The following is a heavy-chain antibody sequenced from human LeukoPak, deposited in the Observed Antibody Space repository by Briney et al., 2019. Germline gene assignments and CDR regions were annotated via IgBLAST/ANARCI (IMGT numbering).Heavy chain of an antibody. CDR3: AKVPMVRGLIFCEYYNYYMDV. CDR2: ISGSGGRT. J-gene: IGHJ6*03. D-gene: IGHD3-10*01. V-gene: IGHV3-23*01. Sequence: GGSLRLSCAASGFTFTSYGMTWVRQAPGKGLEGVSTISGSGGRTYYADSVKGRFTIPRDNSKNTLYLQMNSLRAEETAVYYCAKVPMVRGLIFCEYYNYYMDVWGKGTTVTISS. CDR1: GFTFTSYG.